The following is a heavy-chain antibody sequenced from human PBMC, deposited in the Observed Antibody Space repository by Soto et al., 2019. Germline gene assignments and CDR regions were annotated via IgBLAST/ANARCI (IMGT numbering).Heavy chain of an antibody. CDR1: GFTFNNYA. D-gene: IGHD2-2*01. CDR3: ASQLLTIGSFDY. V-gene: IGHV3-30-3*01. J-gene: IGHJ4*02. Sequence: QVQLVESGGGVVQPGGSLRLSCAASGFTFNNYAVHWVRQAPGKGLEWVAIISYDGSNKYYADSVKGRFTISRDNSKNTLYLQTNSLRAEDTAVYYCASQLLTIGSFDYWGQGTLVTVSS. CDR2: ISYDGSNK.